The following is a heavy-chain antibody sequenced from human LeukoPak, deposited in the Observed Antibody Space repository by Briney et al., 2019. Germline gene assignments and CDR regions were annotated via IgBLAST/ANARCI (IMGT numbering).Heavy chain of an antibody. CDR3: ARGRGIAARRHAFDI. CDR2: INHSGST. Sequence: SETLSLTCAVYGGSFSGYYWSWIRQPPGKGLEWIGEINHSGSTNYNPSLKSRVTISVDTSKNQFSLKLSSVTAADTAVYYCARGRGIAARRHAFDIWGQETMVTVSS. CDR1: GGSFSGYY. J-gene: IGHJ3*02. D-gene: IGHD6-6*01. V-gene: IGHV4-34*01.